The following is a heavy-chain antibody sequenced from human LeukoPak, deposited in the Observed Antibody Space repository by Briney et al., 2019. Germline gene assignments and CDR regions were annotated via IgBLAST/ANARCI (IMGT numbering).Heavy chain of an antibody. CDR1: GSTFSTYV. CDR3: VRGTGY. Sequence: GGSLRLSCSVSGSTFSTYVMHWVRQAPGKGLEYVSAIISNGDNTYYSDSVKGRFTISRDNSKNTLYLQMSSLRADDTAVYYCVRGTGYWGQGTLVTVSS. V-gene: IGHV3-64D*06. J-gene: IGHJ4*02. CDR2: IISNGDNT.